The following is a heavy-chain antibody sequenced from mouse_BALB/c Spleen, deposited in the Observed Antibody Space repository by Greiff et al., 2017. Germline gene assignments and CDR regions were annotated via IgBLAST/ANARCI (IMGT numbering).Heavy chain of an antibody. CDR1: GYTFTSYW. D-gene: IGHD2-4*01. CDR3: ARCEGLRRYWYFDG. V-gene: IGHV1S81*02. J-gene: IGHJ1*01. CDR2: INPSNGRT. Sequence: VQLQQPGAELVKPGASVKLSCKASGYTFTSYWMHWVKQRPGQGLEWIGEINPSNGRTNYNEKFKSKATLTVDKSSSTAYMQLSSLTSEDSAVYYCARCEGLRRYWYFDGWGAGTTGTGSS.